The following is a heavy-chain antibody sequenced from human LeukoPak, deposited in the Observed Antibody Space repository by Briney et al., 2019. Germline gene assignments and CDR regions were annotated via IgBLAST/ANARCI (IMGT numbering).Heavy chain of an antibody. J-gene: IGHJ4*02. D-gene: IGHD6-13*01. CDR1: GGSISSSSYY. CDR3: ARSSSPRFWYFDY. CDR2: IYYSGST. V-gene: IGHV4-39*01. Sequence: SETLSLTCTVSGGSISSSSYYWGWIRQPPGKGLEWIGSIYYSGSTYYNPSLKSRVTISVDTSKNQFSLKLSSVTAADTAVYYCARSSSPRFWYFDYWGQGTLVTVSS.